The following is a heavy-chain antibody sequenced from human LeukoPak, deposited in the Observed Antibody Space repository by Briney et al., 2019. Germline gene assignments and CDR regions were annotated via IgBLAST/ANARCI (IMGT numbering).Heavy chain of an antibody. D-gene: IGHD2-8*01. CDR3: ARTLMGAFDI. Sequence: GGSLRLSCAASGFTFSNFWMSWVRQAPGKGLEWVANIKQDGSEKYYVDSVRGRFTISRDNAKNSLYLQMNSLRAEDTAVYYCARTLMGAFDIWGQGTMVTVSS. J-gene: IGHJ3*02. CDR1: GFTFSNFW. CDR2: IKQDGSEK. V-gene: IGHV3-7*01.